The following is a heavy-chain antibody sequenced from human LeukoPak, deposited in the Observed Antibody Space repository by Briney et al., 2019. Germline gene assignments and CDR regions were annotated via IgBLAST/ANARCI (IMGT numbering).Heavy chain of an antibody. D-gene: IGHD6-13*01. V-gene: IGHV1-2*02. CDR1: GYTFSGYY. Sequence: ASVKVSCKASGYTFSGYYIHWVRQAPGQGLEWMGWINPKSGGTNSAQKFQGRVTMTRDMSTSTVYMELSSLRSEDTAVYYCARDSGGIAAAGTVPFFDYWGQGTLVTVSS. CDR3: ARDSGGIAAAGTVPFFDY. CDR2: INPKSGGT. J-gene: IGHJ4*02.